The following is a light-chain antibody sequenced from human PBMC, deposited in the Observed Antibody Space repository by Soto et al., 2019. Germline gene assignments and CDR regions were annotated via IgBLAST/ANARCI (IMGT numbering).Light chain of an antibody. CDR1: QDISNY. CDR2: DAS. V-gene: IGKV1-33*01. CDR3: QQRGNWSPSIT. Sequence: DIQMTQSPSSLSASVGDRVTITCQASQDISNYLNWYQQKPGKAPKLLIYDASKLESGVSSKFSGSGSGTDFTLTISSLESEDFAVYYCQQRGNWSPSITFGQGTRLENK. J-gene: IGKJ5*01.